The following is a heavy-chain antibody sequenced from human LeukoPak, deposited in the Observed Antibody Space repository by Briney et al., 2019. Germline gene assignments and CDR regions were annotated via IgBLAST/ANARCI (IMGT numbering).Heavy chain of an antibody. CDR3: AGFLEERYFDY. CDR1: GGSISSYY. CDR2: IYYSGST. J-gene: IGHJ4*02. D-gene: IGHD3-3*01. Sequence: KTSETLSLTCTVSGGSISSYYWSWIRQPPGKGLEWIGYIYYSGSTNYNPSLKSRVTISVDTSKNQFSLKLSSVTAADTAVYYCAGFLEERYFDYWGQGTLVTVSS. V-gene: IGHV4-59*01.